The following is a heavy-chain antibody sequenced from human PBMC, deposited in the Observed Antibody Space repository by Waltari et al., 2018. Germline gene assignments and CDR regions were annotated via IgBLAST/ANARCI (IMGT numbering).Heavy chain of an antibody. CDR1: GGTFNTFV. Sequence: QVQLMQSGAEVKKPGSSVKVSCKASGGTFNTFVFNWLRQAPGQGLEWMGGVLPSFGTGNYAQKFQGRLTITADEFTSTVSMELRSLRYEDTAVYYCAREFGDYSARHWFDPWGQGTRVTVSS. V-gene: IGHV1-69*01. J-gene: IGHJ5*02. CDR2: VLPSFGTG. CDR3: AREFGDYSARHWFDP. D-gene: IGHD2-21*02.